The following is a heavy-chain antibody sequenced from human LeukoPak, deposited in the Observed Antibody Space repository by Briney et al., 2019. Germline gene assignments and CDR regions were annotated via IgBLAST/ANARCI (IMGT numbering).Heavy chain of an antibody. D-gene: IGHD3-10*01. Sequence: PGGSLRLSCAASAITFSSYAVSWVRQAPGKGLEWVSGISGSGGSTYYADSVKGRFTISRDNSKNTLYLQMNSLRAEDTAVYHCATSYDSGTYYLPLRYWGQGTLVTVSS. CDR3: ATSYDSGTYYLPLRY. CDR1: AITFSSYA. J-gene: IGHJ4*02. CDR2: ISGSGGST. V-gene: IGHV3-23*01.